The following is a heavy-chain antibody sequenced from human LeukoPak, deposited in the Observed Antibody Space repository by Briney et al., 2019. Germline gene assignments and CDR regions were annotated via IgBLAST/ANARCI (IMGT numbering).Heavy chain of an antibody. V-gene: IGHV1-46*01. CDR3: ARDESYDFWSGLTSFDY. J-gene: IGHJ4*02. D-gene: IGHD3-3*01. CDR1: GYTFTSYY. CDR2: INPSGGST. Sequence: ASVKVSCKASGYTFTSYYMHWVRQAPGQGLEWMGIINPSGGSTSYAQKFQGRVTMTRDTSISTAYMELSRLRSDDTAVYYCARDESYDFWSGLTSFDYWGQGTLVTVSS.